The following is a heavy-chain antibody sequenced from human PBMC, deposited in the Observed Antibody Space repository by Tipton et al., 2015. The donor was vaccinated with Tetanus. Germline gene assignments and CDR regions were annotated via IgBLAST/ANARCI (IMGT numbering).Heavy chain of an antibody. CDR3: AKDLYPWDYSNYAKYFDN. V-gene: IGHV3-30*18. D-gene: IGHD4-11*01. CDR1: GFTFSSYG. Sequence: SLRLSCAASGFTFSSYGMHWVRQAPGRGLEWEAVISYDGSNKYYADSVKGRFTISRDNSKNTLYLQMNSLRAEDTAVYYCAKDLYPWDYSNYAKYFDNWGQRTLVTVSS. CDR2: ISYDGSNK. J-gene: IGHJ4*02.